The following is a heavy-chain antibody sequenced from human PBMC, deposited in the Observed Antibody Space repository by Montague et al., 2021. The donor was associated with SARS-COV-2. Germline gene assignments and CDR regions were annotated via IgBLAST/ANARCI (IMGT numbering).Heavy chain of an antibody. Sequence: TLSLTCTVSGGSISSASYYWIWIPQAAGQGLEWIGLIYSAVNTNYNPSLQSRVTISVDLSKNQFSLKMTSVTAAATAGYYCARDPHDYGWFDPWGQGTLVTVSS. J-gene: IGHJ5*02. V-gene: IGHV4-61*02. CDR3: ARDPHDYGWFDP. CDR2: IYSAVNT. CDR1: GGSISSASYY. D-gene: IGHD4-17*01.